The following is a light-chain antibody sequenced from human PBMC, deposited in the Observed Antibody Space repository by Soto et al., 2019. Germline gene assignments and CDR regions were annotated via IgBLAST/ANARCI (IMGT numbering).Light chain of an antibody. CDR3: LLSYSGALVV. V-gene: IGLV7-46*01. J-gene: IGLJ2*01. Sequence: QAVVTQEPSLTVSPGGTTTLTCGSSTGAVTSGHYPYWFQQKPGQAPRTMIYDTSNKHSWTPARFSGSLLGGKAALTLSGAQPEDEAEYYCLLSYSGALVVFGGGTKVTVL. CDR2: DTS. CDR1: TGAVTSGHY.